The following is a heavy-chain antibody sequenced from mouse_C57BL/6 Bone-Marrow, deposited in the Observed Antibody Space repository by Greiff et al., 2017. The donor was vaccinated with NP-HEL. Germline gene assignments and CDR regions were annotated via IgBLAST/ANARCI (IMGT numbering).Heavy chain of an antibody. CDR2: IYPGDGDT. CDR3: ARGAY. Sequence: QVQLQQSGAELVKPGASVKISCKASGYEFSYYWMNWVKPRPGKGLEGIGQIYPGDGDTNYNGKFKDKATLTAEKSSSTAYMQLSRLTSVDSAVYFCARGAYWGQGTLVTVSA. V-gene: IGHV1-80*01. CDR1: GYEFSYYW. J-gene: IGHJ3*01.